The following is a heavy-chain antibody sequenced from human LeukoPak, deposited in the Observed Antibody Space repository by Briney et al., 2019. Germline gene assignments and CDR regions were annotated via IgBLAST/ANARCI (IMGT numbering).Heavy chain of an antibody. Sequence: PGGSLRLSCAASGFTFSSYAMSWVRQAPGKGLEWVSAISGSGGSTYYADSVKGRFTISRDNSKNTLYLQMNSLRTEDTALYYCAKDDGYSSGWDTYYYMDVWGKGTTVTVSS. V-gene: IGHV3-23*01. CDR3: AKDDGYSSGWDTYYYMDV. CDR1: GFTFSSYA. J-gene: IGHJ6*03. CDR2: ISGSGGST. D-gene: IGHD6-19*01.